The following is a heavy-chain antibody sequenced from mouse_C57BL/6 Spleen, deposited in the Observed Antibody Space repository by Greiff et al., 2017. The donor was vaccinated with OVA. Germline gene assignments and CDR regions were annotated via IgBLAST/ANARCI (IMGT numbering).Heavy chain of an antibody. CDR2: INYDGSST. CDR1: GFTFSDYY. V-gene: IGHV5-16*01. J-gene: IGHJ2*01. CDR3: ARNGYSNYFDY. Sequence: EVQVVESEGGLVQPGSSMKLSCTASGFTFSDYYMAWVRQVPEKGLEWVANINYDGSSTYYLDSLKSRFIISRDNAKNILYLQMSSLKSEDTATYYCARNGYSNYFDYWGQGTTLTVSS. D-gene: IGHD2-5*01.